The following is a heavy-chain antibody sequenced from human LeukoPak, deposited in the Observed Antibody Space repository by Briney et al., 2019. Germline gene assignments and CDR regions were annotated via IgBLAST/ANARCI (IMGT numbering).Heavy chain of an antibody. D-gene: IGHD3-22*01. Sequence: ASVKVSFKASGYTLTSYGISWVRQAPGQGLEWMGWISAYNGHTNYAQKLQGRVTMSTDTSKSTAYMELRSLRSDDTAVYYCARDRTPRITMIVVPGGYWGQGTLVTVSS. J-gene: IGHJ4*02. CDR1: GYTLTSYG. CDR3: ARDRTPRITMIVVPGGY. V-gene: IGHV1-18*01. CDR2: ISAYNGHT.